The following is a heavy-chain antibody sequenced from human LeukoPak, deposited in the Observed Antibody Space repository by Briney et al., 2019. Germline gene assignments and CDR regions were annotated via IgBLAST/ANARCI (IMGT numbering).Heavy chain of an antibody. D-gene: IGHD5-24*01. CDR2: IINDGSRT. V-gene: IGHV3-74*01. CDR1: GFTFNSYW. J-gene: IGHJ4*02. Sequence: VGSLRLSCAASGFTFNSYWMHWVRQAPGKGLVWVSHIINDGSRTSYADSVKGRFTISKDNAKNTVYLQMNSLRAEDTAVYYCARSDGGFDYWGQGTLVTVSA. CDR3: ARSDGGFDY.